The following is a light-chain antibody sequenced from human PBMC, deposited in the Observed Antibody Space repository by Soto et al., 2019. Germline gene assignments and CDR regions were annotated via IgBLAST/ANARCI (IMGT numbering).Light chain of an antibody. CDR1: QSLSSN. J-gene: IGKJ3*01. V-gene: IGKV3-15*01. CDR3: QQYNDWPFT. CDR2: GAS. Sequence: EIVMTQSPATLSVSPGERATLSCRASQSLSSNLAWYQQKPGQAPRLLMYGASTRVTGIPARFSGRGSGTEFTLTISSLQPEDFAIYYCQQYNDWPFTFGPGTKVDIK.